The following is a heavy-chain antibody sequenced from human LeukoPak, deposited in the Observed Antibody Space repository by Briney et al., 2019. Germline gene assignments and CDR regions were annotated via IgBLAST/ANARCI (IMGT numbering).Heavy chain of an antibody. CDR1: GFTISTYA. Sequence: PGGSLRLSCAASGFTISTYAMSWVRQAPGKGLEWVSFISGSGGSTYYADSVKGRFTISRDNSKNTLYLQMNSLRAEDTAVYYCAKVWMVRGLPYYFDYWGQGTLVTVSS. CDR3: AKVWMVRGLPYYFDY. V-gene: IGHV3-23*01. D-gene: IGHD3-10*01. J-gene: IGHJ4*02. CDR2: ISGSGGST.